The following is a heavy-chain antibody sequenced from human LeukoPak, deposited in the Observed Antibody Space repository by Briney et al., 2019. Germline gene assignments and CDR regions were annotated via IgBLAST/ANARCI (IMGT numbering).Heavy chain of an antibody. CDR1: GFTFSSYS. J-gene: IGHJ4*02. CDR2: ISSSGGTI. V-gene: IGHV3-48*04. D-gene: IGHD6-13*01. CDR3: ARALPSTWACFDY. Sequence: PGGSLRLSCAASGFTFSSYSMNWVRQASGKGLEWVSYISSSGGTIYYADSVKGQFTISRDNAKNSLYLQMHSLRAEDTAVYYCARALPSTWACFDYWGQGTLVTVSS.